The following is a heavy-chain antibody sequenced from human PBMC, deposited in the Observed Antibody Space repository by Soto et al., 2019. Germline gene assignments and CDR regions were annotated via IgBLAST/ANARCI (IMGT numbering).Heavy chain of an antibody. CDR3: ARGVVVVAASVDWFDP. Sequence: QVQLVESEGGVVQPGRSLRLSCAASGFTFSSYAMHWVRQAPGKGLEWVAVISYDGSNKYYADSVKGRFTISRDNSKNTLYLQMNSLRAEDTAVYYCARGVVVVAASVDWFDPWGQGTLVTVSS. J-gene: IGHJ5*02. CDR1: GFTFSSYA. V-gene: IGHV3-30-3*01. CDR2: ISYDGSNK. D-gene: IGHD2-15*01.